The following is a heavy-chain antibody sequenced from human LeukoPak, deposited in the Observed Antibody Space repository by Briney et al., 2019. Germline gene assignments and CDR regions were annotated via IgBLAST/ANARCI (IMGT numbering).Heavy chain of an antibody. CDR2: IIPIFGTA. Sequence: ASVKVSCKASGGTFSSYAISWVRQAPGQGLEWMGGIIPIFGTANYAQKFQGRVTITTDESTSTAYMELSSLRSEDTAVYYCARVGAVVVPALDYSGQGTLFTVSS. CDR3: ARVGAVVVPALDY. D-gene: IGHD2-2*01. CDR1: GGTFSSYA. V-gene: IGHV1-69*05. J-gene: IGHJ4*02.